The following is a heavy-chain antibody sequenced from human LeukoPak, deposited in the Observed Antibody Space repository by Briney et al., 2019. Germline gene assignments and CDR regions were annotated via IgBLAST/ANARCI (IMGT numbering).Heavy chain of an antibody. CDR3: ATRIRVVPAALGGY. D-gene: IGHD2-2*01. CDR1: GFTFSSYA. Sequence: GGSLRLSCAASGFTFSSYAMSWVRQAPGKGLEWVSAISGSGGSTYYADSVKGRFTISRDNSKNTLYLQMNSLRAEDTAVYYCATRIRVVPAALGGYWGQGTLVTVSS. J-gene: IGHJ4*02. V-gene: IGHV3-23*01. CDR2: ISGSGGST.